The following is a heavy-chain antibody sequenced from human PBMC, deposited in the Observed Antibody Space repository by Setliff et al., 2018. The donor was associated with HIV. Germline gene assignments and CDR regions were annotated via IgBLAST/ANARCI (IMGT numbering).Heavy chain of an antibody. D-gene: IGHD3-22*01. J-gene: IGHJ3*02. CDR2: LNPEANYI. CDR1: GLTFSTSW. V-gene: IGHV3-74*01. Sequence: GGSLRLSCAASGLTFSTSWMQWGRQSPGEGLLWVARLNPEANYIHYADSVKGRFTISRDNAQKSVYLQVNSLRVEDTAVYYCARSHYNPNGYYYHADGFEIWGQGTMVTVSS. CDR3: ARSHYNPNGYYYHADGFEI.